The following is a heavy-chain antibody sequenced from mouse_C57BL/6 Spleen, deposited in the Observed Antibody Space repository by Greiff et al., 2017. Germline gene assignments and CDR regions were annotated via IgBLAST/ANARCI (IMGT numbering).Heavy chain of an antibody. CDR3: ARYDYGGAYYAMDY. V-gene: IGHV1-52*01. J-gene: IGHJ4*01. D-gene: IGHD2-4*01. Sequence: QVQLKQPGAELVRPGSSVKLSCKASGYTFTSYWMHWVKQRPIQGLEWIGNIDPSDSETHYNQKFKDKATLTVDKSSSTAYMQLSSLTSEDSAVYYCARYDYGGAYYAMDYWGQGTSVTVSS. CDR1: GYTFTSYW. CDR2: IDPSDSET.